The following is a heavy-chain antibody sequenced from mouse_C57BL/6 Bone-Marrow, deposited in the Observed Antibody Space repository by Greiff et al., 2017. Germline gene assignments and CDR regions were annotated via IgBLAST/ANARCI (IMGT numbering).Heavy chain of an antibody. CDR1: GYSITSGYY. D-gene: IGHD1-1*01. Sequence: DVQLQESGPGLVKPSQSLSLTCSVTGYSITSGYYWNWIRQFPGNKLEWMGYISYDGSNNYNPSLKNRISITRDTSKNQFFLKLNSVTTEDTATYYCAKKYYGSSYRTLYFDYWGPGTTLTVSS. V-gene: IGHV3-6*01. CDR2: ISYDGSN. CDR3: AKKYYGSSYRTLYFDY. J-gene: IGHJ2*01.